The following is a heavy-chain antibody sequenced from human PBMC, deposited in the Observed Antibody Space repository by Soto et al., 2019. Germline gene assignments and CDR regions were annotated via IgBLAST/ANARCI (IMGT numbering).Heavy chain of an antibody. J-gene: IGHJ4*02. Sequence: GGSLRLSCAASGFTFSSYGMHWVRQAPGKGLEWVAVIWYDGSTKYYADPVKGRFTISRDNSKNTLYLQMNSLRAEDTAVYYCARASYSGSYYVGHWGQGTLVTVSS. CDR2: IWYDGSTK. D-gene: IGHD1-26*01. V-gene: IGHV3-33*01. CDR3: ARASYSGSYYVGH. CDR1: GFTFSSYG.